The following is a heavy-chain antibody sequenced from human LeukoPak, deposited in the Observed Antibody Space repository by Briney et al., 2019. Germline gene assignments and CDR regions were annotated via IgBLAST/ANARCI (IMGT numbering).Heavy chain of an antibody. CDR3: AKDPRGYSLASMGEYFQH. CDR2: IRYDGSNQ. D-gene: IGHD5-12*01. J-gene: IGHJ1*01. Sequence: PGGSLRLSCAASGFTFSNHAMHWVRQAPGKGLEWVAFIRYDGSNQYYADSVKGRFSISRDISKNTVYVQMNSLRTDDTAMYYCAKDPRGYSLASMGEYFQHWGQGTLVIVS. V-gene: IGHV3-30*02. CDR1: GFTFSNHA.